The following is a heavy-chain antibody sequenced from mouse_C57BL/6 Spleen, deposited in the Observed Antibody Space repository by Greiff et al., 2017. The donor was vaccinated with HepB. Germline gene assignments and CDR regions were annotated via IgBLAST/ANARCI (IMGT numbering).Heavy chain of an antibody. CDR3: ARGSSGSDY. CDR2: IDPSDSET. V-gene: IGHV1-52*01. Sequence: QVQLQQPGAELVRPGSSVKLSCKASGYTFTSYWMHWVKQRPIQGLEWIGNIDPSDSETNYNQKFKDKATLTVDKSSSTAYMQLSSLTSEDSAVYYCARGSSGSDYWGQGTTLTVSS. CDR1: GYTFTSYW. J-gene: IGHJ2*01. D-gene: IGHD3-2*02.